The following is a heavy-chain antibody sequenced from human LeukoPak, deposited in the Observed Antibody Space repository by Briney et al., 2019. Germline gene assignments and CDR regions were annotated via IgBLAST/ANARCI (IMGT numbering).Heavy chain of an antibody. D-gene: IGHD6-19*01. CDR3: AKLYISGWYNDAFDM. CDR2: INHSGST. Sequence: SETLSLTCAASGFTFSGYYWSWLRQAPGKGLEWLGEINHSGSTNYNPSLERRVTISVDWSKNRFARKLSSVTAADTAVYDWAKLYISGWYNDAFDMWGEGTMVTVSS. V-gene: IGHV4-34*08. J-gene: IGHJ3*02. CDR1: GFTFSGYY.